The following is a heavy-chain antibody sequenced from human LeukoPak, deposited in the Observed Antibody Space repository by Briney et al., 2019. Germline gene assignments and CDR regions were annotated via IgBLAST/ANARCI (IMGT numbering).Heavy chain of an antibody. CDR1: GYSFTSYW. CDR2: IYPGDSDN. CDR3: ARLYGYSYGFYYGMDV. J-gene: IGHJ6*02. Sequence: GEPLQISCKGSGYSFTSYWIGWVRQMPGKGLGWMGIIYPGDSDNRSSPSFQGQVTVAADKSICTAYLRSVSLEASATAIFSCARLYGYSYGFYYGMDVWGQGTTVTVSS. D-gene: IGHD5-18*01. V-gene: IGHV5-51*01.